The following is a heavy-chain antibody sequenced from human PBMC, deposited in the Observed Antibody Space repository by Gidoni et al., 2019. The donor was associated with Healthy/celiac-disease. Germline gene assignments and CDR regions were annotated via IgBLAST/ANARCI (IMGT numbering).Heavy chain of an antibody. J-gene: IGHJ3*02. D-gene: IGHD6-6*01. CDR3: ARLLLDSSSDAFDI. CDR2: ISSSSSYI. Sequence: EVQLVESGGGLVKPGGSLRLPCAASRFTFRSYSMNWVRQAPGKGLEWVSSISSSSSYIYYADSVKGRFTISRDNAKNSLYLQMNSLRAEDTAVYYCARLLLDSSSDAFDIWGQGTMVTVSA. V-gene: IGHV3-21*01. CDR1: RFTFRSYS.